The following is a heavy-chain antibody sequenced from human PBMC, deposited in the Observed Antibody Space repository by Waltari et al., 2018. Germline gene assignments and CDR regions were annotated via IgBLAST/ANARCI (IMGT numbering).Heavy chain of an antibody. CDR3: ARDYSSSSPSVSSVPYGMDV. Sequence: EVQLVESGGGLVQPGGSLRLSCAASGFTVSSNYMSWVRQAPGKGLGWCSVSYRGGSTSYADSVKVRFTISRDNSKNTRYLQMNSLRAEDTAVYYCARDYSSSSPSVSSVPYGMDVWGQGTTVTVSS. CDR2: SYRGGST. V-gene: IGHV3-66*01. D-gene: IGHD6-6*01. CDR1: GFTVSSNY. J-gene: IGHJ6*02.